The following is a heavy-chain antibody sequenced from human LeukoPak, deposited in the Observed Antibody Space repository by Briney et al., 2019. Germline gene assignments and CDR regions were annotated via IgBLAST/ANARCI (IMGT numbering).Heavy chain of an antibody. J-gene: IGHJ5*02. CDR3: ARGKAAGRNWFDP. CDR2: IYYSGST. Sequence: SETLSLTCTVSGGSISSGGYYWSWIRQHPGKGLEWIGYIYYSGSTYYNPSLKSRVTISVDTSKNQFSLKLSSVTAADTAVYYCARGKAAGRNWFDPWGQGTLVTVSP. CDR1: GGSISSGGYY. V-gene: IGHV4-31*03. D-gene: IGHD6-13*01.